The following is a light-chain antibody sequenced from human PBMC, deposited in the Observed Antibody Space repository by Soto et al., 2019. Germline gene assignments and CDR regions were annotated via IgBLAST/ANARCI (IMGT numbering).Light chain of an antibody. CDR1: QGISSW. Sequence: DIQMTQSPSSLSASVGDRVTITCRASQGISSWLAWYQQKPEKAPKSLIYAASRLQSEVPSRFSGSGSGTDFTLTISSLQPEDFATYYCQQYNTYPWTFGQGTKVEIK. V-gene: IGKV1D-16*01. J-gene: IGKJ1*01. CDR2: AAS. CDR3: QQYNTYPWT.